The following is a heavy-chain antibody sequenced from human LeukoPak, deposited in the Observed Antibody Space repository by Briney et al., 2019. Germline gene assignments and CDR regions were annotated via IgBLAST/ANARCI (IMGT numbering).Heavy chain of an antibody. J-gene: IGHJ4*02. CDR3: ARHRAVSVVGNFYFDY. D-gene: IGHD1-26*01. CDR1: GGSISSYY. Sequence: SETLSLTCTVSGGSISSYYWSWIRQPPGKGLEWIGYIYYSGSTYYNPSLKSRITISVDTSKNQLSLKLSSVTAADSAVYYCARHRAVSVVGNFYFDYWGQGTLVTVSS. CDR2: IYYSGST. V-gene: IGHV4-59*04.